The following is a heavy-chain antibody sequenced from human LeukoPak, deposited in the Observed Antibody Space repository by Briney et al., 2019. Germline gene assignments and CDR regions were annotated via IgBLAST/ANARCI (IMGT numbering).Heavy chain of an antibody. CDR1: GFTVSSNY. Sequence: GGSLRLSCAASGFTVSSNYMNWVRQAPGKGLEWVSSISSSSSYIYYADSVKGRFTISRDNAKNSLYLQMDSLRAEDTAVYYCARATKWELLDYWGQGTLVTVSS. J-gene: IGHJ4*02. CDR2: ISSSSSYI. V-gene: IGHV3-21*01. D-gene: IGHD1-26*01. CDR3: ARATKWELLDY.